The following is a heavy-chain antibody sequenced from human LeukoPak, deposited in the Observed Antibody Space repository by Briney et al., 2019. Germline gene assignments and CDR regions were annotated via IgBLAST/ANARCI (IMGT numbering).Heavy chain of an antibody. D-gene: IGHD3-22*01. V-gene: IGHV5-51*01. CDR2: IYPGDSDT. J-gene: IGHJ4*02. CDR3: ATYRSGYYFDY. CDR1: GYSFTSYL. Sequence: GESLKISCKASGYSFTSYLIGWVRQMPGKGLERMGIIYPGDSDTRYSPSFQGQVTISADKSISTAYLEWSSLKASDTAMYYCATYRSGYYFDYWGQGTLVTVSS.